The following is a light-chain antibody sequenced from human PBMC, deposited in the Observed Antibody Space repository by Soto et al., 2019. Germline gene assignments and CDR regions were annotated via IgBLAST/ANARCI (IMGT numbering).Light chain of an antibody. Sequence: QSVLTQPPSASGTPGQRGTISCSGSSSNIGSNYVYWYQQLPGTAPKLHIYRNNQRPSGVPDRFSGSKSGTSASLAISGLRSEDEADYYCAAWDDSLSGPLYVFGTGTKVTVL. J-gene: IGLJ1*01. V-gene: IGLV1-47*01. CDR2: RNN. CDR1: SSNIGSNY. CDR3: AAWDDSLSGPLYV.